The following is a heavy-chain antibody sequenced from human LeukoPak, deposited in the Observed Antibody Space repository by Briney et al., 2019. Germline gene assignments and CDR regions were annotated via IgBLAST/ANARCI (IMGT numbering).Heavy chain of an antibody. CDR2: IYHSGST. CDR3: ASYYDYVWGSYFLVY. D-gene: IGHD3-16*01. Sequence: SETLSLTCTVSGYSISSSYYWGWIRQPPGKGLEWIGAIYHSGSTYYNPSLKSRVTISVDTSKNQFSLKLSSVTAADTAVYYCASYYDYVWGSYFLVYWGQGTLVTVSS. V-gene: IGHV4-38-2*02. J-gene: IGHJ4*02. CDR1: GYSISSSYY.